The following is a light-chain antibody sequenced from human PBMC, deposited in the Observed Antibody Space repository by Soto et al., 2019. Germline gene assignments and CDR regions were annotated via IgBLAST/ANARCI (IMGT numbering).Light chain of an antibody. CDR1: QSIRNS. J-gene: IGKJ1*01. CDR3: QQYDTYWT. Sequence: DIPMTQSPSTLSASVGDRVTITCRASQSIRNSLAWYQQKPEKAPKLLIYGASSLESGVPPRFSGTVSGTEFTLTISSLQPDDFATYYCQQYDTYWTFGQGTKVEIK. V-gene: IGKV1-5*03. CDR2: GAS.